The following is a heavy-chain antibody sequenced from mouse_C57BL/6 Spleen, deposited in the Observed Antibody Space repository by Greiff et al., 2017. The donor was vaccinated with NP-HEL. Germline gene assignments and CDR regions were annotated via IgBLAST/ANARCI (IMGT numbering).Heavy chain of an antibody. CDR1: GFNIKNTY. Sequence: EVQLQQSVAELVRPGASVKLSCTASGFNIKNTYMYWVKQSPEQCLERIGRIPPADGNTKYAPKFQGKATITADTSSNTAYLQLSSLTSEDTASYYWASITKGVAPADMDSWGQGTSVTVSS. V-gene: IGHV14-3*01. D-gene: IGHD1-1*01. J-gene: IGHJ4*01. CDR2: IPPADGNT. CDR3: ASITKGVAPADMDS.